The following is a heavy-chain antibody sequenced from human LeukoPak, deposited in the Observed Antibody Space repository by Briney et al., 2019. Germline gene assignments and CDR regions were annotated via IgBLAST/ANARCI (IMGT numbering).Heavy chain of an antibody. CDR1: GYTFTSYG. V-gene: IGHV1-18*01. CDR3: ARVEDGMRFFDY. J-gene: IGHJ4*02. D-gene: IGHD1-14*01. CDR2: VSAYNGNT. Sequence: ASVKVSCKASGYTFTSYGISWVRQAPGQGLEWMGWVSAYNGNTNYAQKLQGRVTMTTDTSTSTAYMELRSLRSDDTAVYYCARVEDGMRFFDYWGQGTLVTVSS.